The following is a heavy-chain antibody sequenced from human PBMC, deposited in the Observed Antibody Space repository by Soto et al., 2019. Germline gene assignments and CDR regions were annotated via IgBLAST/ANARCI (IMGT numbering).Heavy chain of an antibody. D-gene: IGHD6-13*01. CDR2: IYYSGST. V-gene: IGHV4-30-4*01. J-gene: IGHJ6*02. CDR3: ARDEERQTAGTGYHYYGMDV. Sequence: NPSETLSLTCTVSGGSISSGDYYWSWIRQPPGKGLEWIGYIYYSGSTYYNPSLKSRVTISVDTSKNQFSLKLSSVTAADTAVYYCARDEERQTAGTGYHYYGMDVWGQGTTVTVSS. CDR1: GGSISSGDYY.